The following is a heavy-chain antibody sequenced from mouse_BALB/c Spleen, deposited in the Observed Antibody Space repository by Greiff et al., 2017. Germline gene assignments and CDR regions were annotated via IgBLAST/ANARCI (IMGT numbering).Heavy chain of an antibody. CDR2: ISSGGST. V-gene: IGHV5-6-5*01. CDR1: GFTFSSYA. Sequence: EVQGVESGGGLVKPGGSLKLSCAASGFTFSSYAMSWVRQTPEKRLEWVASISSGGSTYYPDSVKGRFTISRDNAKNNLYLQMSSLKSEDTAMYYGARGPKYGNYGWYFDVWGAGTTVTVSS. J-gene: IGHJ1*01. D-gene: IGHD2-10*02. CDR3: ARGPKYGNYGWYFDV.